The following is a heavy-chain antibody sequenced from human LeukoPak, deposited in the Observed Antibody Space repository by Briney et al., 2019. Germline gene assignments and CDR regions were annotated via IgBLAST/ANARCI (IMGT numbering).Heavy chain of an antibody. V-gene: IGHV3-23*01. CDR1: GVTFSSYA. CDR3: ANGWRNRYFDH. J-gene: IGHJ4*02. Sequence: PGGSLRLSCAASGVTFSSYAMSWVRQAPGKGLEWVSGISGSGGGTYYADSVKGRFTISRDNSKNTLYLQMNSLRAEDTAVYYCANGWRNRYFDHWGQGNLVTVSS. D-gene: IGHD5-24*01. CDR2: ISGSGGGT.